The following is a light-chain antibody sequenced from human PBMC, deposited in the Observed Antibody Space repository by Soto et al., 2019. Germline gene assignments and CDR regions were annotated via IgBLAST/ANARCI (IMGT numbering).Light chain of an antibody. J-gene: IGKJ1*01. CDR1: QSVSSD. V-gene: IGKV3-15*01. CDR3: QQYYSTPA. CDR2: GAS. Sequence: EIVMTQSPATLSVSPGERATLSCRASQSVSSDLAWYNQKPGQAPRRLIYGASTRATGIQARFSGSGSGTEFTLTINSLKAEEVAVDYCQQYYSTPAFGQGTKVDIK.